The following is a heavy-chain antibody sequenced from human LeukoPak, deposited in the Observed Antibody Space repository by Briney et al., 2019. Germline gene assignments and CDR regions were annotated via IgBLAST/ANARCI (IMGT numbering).Heavy chain of an antibody. J-gene: IGHJ5*02. V-gene: IGHV4-59*08. CDR3: ARATYYDFWSGSWFDP. Sequence: ASETLSLTCTVSGGSISSYYWSWIRQPPGKGLEWIGYIYYSGSTNYNPSLKSRVTISVDTSKNQFSLKLSSVTAADTAVYYCARATYYDFWSGSWFDPWGQGTLVTVSS. CDR2: IYYSGST. CDR1: GGSISSYY. D-gene: IGHD3-3*01.